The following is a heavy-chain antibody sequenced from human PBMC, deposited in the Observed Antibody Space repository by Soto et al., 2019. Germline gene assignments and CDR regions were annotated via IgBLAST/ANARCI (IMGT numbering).Heavy chain of an antibody. CDR2: INPSDSST. Sequence: QVHLVQSGAEVKKPGASVKLSCKASGYTFTSNYLYWVRQAPGQGLEWMGMINPSDSSTTYARNFQGRVTMTRDTSTSTVYMEVTRLRSEDTAVYYCARGSSNWFWYFDLWGRGTLVTVSS. J-gene: IGHJ2*01. CDR3: ARGSSNWFWYFDL. D-gene: IGHD6-13*01. V-gene: IGHV1-46*03. CDR1: GYTFTSNY.